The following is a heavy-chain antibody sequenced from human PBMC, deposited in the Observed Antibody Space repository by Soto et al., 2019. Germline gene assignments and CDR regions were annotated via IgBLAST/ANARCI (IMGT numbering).Heavy chain of an antibody. D-gene: IGHD1-20*01. CDR2: LSYDGSNK. V-gene: IGHV3-30*19. CDR3: ARDQVYEWNDNFYCGMDV. Sequence: QVQLVESGGGVVQPGRSLRLSCAPSGFTFSRFGMHWVRQAPGKGLEWVALLSYDGSNKYYADSVQGRFTISRDNSRSTLYLQMSSLRAEDTAVYYCARDQVYEWNDNFYCGMDVWGQGTTVTVSS. J-gene: IGHJ6*02. CDR1: GFTFSRFG.